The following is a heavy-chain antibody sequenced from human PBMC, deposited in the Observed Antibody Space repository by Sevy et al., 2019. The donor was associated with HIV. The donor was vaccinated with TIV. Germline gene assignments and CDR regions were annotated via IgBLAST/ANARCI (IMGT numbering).Heavy chain of an antibody. V-gene: IGHV3-15*01. D-gene: IGHD3-10*01. CDR2: INSKTDGGPT. Sequence: GGSLRLSCAASGFTFSNAWMSWVRQAPGKGLEWVGRINSKTDGGPTDYAEPVKGRFTISRDDSKNTLYLQMNSLKTEDTAVYYCTTDNDVSLWFGEPYYYGMDVWGQGTTVTVSS. CDR1: GFTFSNAW. J-gene: IGHJ6*02. CDR3: TTDNDVSLWFGEPYYYGMDV.